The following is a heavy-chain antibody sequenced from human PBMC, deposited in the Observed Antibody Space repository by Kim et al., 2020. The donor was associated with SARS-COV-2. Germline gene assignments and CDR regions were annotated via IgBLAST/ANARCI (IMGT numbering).Heavy chain of an antibody. CDR3: AVAAAGIYGMDV. J-gene: IGHJ6*02. V-gene: IGHV1-69*01. Sequence: NYAQKFQGRVTITADESTSTAYMELSSLRSEDTAVYYCAVAAAGIYGMDVWGQGTTVTVSS. D-gene: IGHD6-13*01.